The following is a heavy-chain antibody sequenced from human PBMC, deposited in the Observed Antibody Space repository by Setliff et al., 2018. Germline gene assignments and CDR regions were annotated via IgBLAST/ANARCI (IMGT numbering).Heavy chain of an antibody. Sequence: PGGSLRLSCAASGFTFSTYAMSWVRQAPGKGLEWVSTIYSGDGNTFYTDSVKGRFTIFRDGSKNTLFLHMTSLRAEDTAVYYCAKPQVELRWGFESWGQGTPVTVSS. CDR3: AKPQVELRWGFES. J-gene: IGHJ4*02. CDR2: IYSGDGNT. CDR1: GFTFSTYA. D-gene: IGHD1-7*01. V-gene: IGHV3-23*03.